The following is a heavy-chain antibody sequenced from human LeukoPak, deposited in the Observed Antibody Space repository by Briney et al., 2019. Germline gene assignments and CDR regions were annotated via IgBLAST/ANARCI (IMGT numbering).Heavy chain of an antibody. CDR2: ISGSGGTT. CDR1: GFPFSSDA. D-gene: IGHD6-19*01. CDR3: ARVPLSGYSSGWPDY. Sequence: GGSLRLSCAASGFPFSSDAMSWVRQAPGKGLEWVSAISGSGGTTYYADSVKGRFTISRDNSENTLYLQMNSLRAEDTAVYYCARVPLSGYSSGWPDYWGQGTLVTVSS. V-gene: IGHV3-23*01. J-gene: IGHJ4*02.